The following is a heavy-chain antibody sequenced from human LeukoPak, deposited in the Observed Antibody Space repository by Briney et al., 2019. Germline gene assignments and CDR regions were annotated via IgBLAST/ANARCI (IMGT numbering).Heavy chain of an antibody. CDR2: ISSGGGDT. CDR1: EFTFSNYA. J-gene: IGHJ6*02. Sequence: PGGSLRLSCVASEFTFSNYAMNWVRQAPGKGLEWVSTISSGGGDTYIADSVKGRFTISRDNSKYTLYLQMNRLRADDTAVYYCVKAEGATLYYYGVDVWGQGTTVTVSS. CDR3: VKAEGATLYYYGVDV. V-gene: IGHV3-23*01.